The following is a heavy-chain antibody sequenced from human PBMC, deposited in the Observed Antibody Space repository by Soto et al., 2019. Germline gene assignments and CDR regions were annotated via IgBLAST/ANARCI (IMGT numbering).Heavy chain of an antibody. CDR3: ARDPRYCSGGSCYSSFDY. CDR2: IYSGGTT. J-gene: IGHJ4*02. V-gene: IGHV3-66*01. Sequence: GGSLRLSCAASGFIFSSYSMNWARQAPGKGLEWVSVIYSGGTTYYADSVKGRFNISRDKSKNTLYLQMNSLRAEDTAVYYCARDPRYCSGGSCYSSFDYWAQGTLVTVS. D-gene: IGHD2-15*01. CDR1: GFIFSSYS.